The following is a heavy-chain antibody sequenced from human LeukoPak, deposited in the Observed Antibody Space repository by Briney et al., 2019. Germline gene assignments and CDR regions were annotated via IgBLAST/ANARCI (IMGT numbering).Heavy chain of an antibody. Sequence: ASVKVSCKASGYTFNNYGISWVRQAPGQGLEWMGWVSSYNGDTNYARKFQGRVTMSTDTSTNTAYMELRSLRFDDTAIYYCAKDWHILTGRNCFDPWGQGTLVTVSS. J-gene: IGHJ5*02. CDR3: AKDWHILTGRNCFDP. V-gene: IGHV1-18*01. CDR2: VSSYNGDT. CDR1: GYTFNNYG. D-gene: IGHD3-9*01.